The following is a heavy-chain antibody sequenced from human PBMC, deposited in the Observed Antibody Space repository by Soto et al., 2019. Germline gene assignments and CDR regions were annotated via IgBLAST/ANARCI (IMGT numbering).Heavy chain of an antibody. Sequence: PSETLSLTCVVSGGSISNSNWWSWVRQPPGKGLEWIGEIYHTGSTNYNPSLKSRVTISVDKSNNQFSLRLSSVTAADTAVYYCASERVSGYGMDVWGQGTTVTVSS. CDR3: ASERVSGYGMDV. D-gene: IGHD3-10*01. CDR2: IYHTGST. J-gene: IGHJ6*02. V-gene: IGHV4-4*02. CDR1: GGSISNSNW.